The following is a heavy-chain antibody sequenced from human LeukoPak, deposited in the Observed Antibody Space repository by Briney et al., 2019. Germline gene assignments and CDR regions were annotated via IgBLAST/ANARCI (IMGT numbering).Heavy chain of an antibody. CDR3: ARGLFSGNDPRPTYKYYYGLDV. J-gene: IGHJ6*02. CDR1: GYTFTGYY. V-gene: IGHV1-2*04. D-gene: IGHD5-12*01. Sequence: ASVTVSCKVSGYTFTGYYLHWVRQAPGQGLEWVGWINPDSGDTNYAQSFQGWVSMTRDTSISTAYMELTRLRSDDTAVYYCARGLFSGNDPRPTYKYYYGLDVWGQGTTVTVSS. CDR2: INPDSGDT.